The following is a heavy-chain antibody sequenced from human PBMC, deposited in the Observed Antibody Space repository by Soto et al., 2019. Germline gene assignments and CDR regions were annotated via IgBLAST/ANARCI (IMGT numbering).Heavy chain of an antibody. D-gene: IGHD6-6*01. CDR3: ARTSYSSSVDYFDY. CDR1: SVSISSSNW. Sequence: QVQLQESGPGLVKPSGTLSLTCAVSSVSISSSNWWRWVRQPPGKGLEWIGEIYHSGSTNYNPSLKSRVTISVDKSKNQFSLKLSSVTAADTAVYYCARTSYSSSVDYFDYWGQGTLVTASS. V-gene: IGHV4-4*02. CDR2: IYHSGST. J-gene: IGHJ4*02.